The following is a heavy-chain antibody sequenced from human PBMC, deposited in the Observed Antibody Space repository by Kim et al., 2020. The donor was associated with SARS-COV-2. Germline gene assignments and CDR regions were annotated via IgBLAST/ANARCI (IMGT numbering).Heavy chain of an antibody. CDR1: GFTFSSYS. Sequence: GGSLRLSCAASGFTFSSYSMNWVRQAPGKGLEWVSSISSSSSYIYYADSVKGRFTISRDNAKNSLYLQMNSLRAEDTAVYYCARDLMDIVATRGDYWGQGTLVTVSS. J-gene: IGHJ4*02. CDR3: ARDLMDIVATRGDY. D-gene: IGHD5-12*01. V-gene: IGHV3-21*01. CDR2: ISSSSSYI.